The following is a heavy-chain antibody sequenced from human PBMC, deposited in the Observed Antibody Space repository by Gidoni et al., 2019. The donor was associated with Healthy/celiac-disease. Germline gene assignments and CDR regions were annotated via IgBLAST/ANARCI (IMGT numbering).Heavy chain of an antibody. J-gene: IGHJ6*02. Sequence: QVQLQQWGAGLLKPSETLSLTCAVYGGSFSGYYWSWIRQPPGKGLEWIGEINHSGSTNYNPSLKSRVTISVDTSKNQFSLKLSSVTAADTAVYYCARGWYFSSYHYYGMDVWGQGTTVTVSS. CDR1: GGSFSGYY. CDR2: INHSGST. V-gene: IGHV4-34*01. D-gene: IGHD6-13*01. CDR3: ARGWYFSSYHYYGMDV.